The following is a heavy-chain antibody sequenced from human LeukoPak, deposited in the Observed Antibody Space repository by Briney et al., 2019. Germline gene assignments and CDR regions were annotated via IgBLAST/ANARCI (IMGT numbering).Heavy chain of an antibody. CDR1: GFTVSSNY. V-gene: IGHV3-66*01. CDR2: ISGSGGST. CDR3: AGSSWYNYFDY. D-gene: IGHD6-13*01. J-gene: IGHJ4*02. Sequence: GGSLRLSCAASGFTVSSNYMNWVRQAPGKGLEWVSGISGSGGSTFYADSVKGRFTISRDNSKNTLYLQMNSLRAEDTAVYYCAGSSWYNYFDYWGQGALVTVSS.